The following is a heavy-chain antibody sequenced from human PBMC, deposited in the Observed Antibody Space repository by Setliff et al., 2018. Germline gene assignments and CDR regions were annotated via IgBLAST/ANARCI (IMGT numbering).Heavy chain of an antibody. V-gene: IGHV4-4*02. CDR3: ARDDTYDFWGGHGHLDS. J-gene: IGHJ4*02. Sequence: SETLSLTCAVSSGSISYNNWWTWVRQPPGKGLEWIGEIYHTESTNHNPSLKSRVTISLDKSKNQFSLELSSVTAADTAVYYCARDDTYDFWGGHGHLDSWGQGILVTVSS. CDR2: IYHTEST. CDR1: SGSISYNNW. D-gene: IGHD3-3*01.